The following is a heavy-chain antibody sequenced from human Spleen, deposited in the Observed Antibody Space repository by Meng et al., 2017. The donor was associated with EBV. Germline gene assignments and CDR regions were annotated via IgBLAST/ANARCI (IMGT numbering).Heavy chain of an antibody. CDR3: ASRYCPTTSCRQD. J-gene: IGHJ4*02. D-gene: IGHD2-2*01. V-gene: IGHV4-4*03. CDR1: GDSISSDKW. CDR2: IYHSGST. Sequence: QLQSSGPGLLQPPGSRSLACAVSGDSISSDKWWSWVRQPPGKGLEWIGEIYHSGSTNYNPSLTSRVTILVDKSENQFSLKLSSVTAADTAVYYCASRYCPTTSCRQDWGQGTLVTVSS.